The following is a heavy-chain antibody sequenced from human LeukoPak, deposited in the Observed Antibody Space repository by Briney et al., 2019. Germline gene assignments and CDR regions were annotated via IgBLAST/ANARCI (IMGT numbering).Heavy chain of an antibody. CDR1: GGSFSSYY. Sequence: PSETLSLTCAVYGGSFSSYYWSWIRQPPGKGLKWIGEINHSGSTNYKPSLKSRVTISLDTSKNQFSLKLSSVTAADTAVYFCARGRGREVLITTSRRSFWFDSWGQGTLVTVSS. D-gene: IGHD3-22*01. V-gene: IGHV4-34*01. CDR2: INHSGST. CDR3: ARGRGREVLITTSRRSFWFDS. J-gene: IGHJ5*01.